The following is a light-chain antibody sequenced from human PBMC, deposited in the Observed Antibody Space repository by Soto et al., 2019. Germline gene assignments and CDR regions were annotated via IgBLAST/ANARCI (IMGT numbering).Light chain of an antibody. CDR3: QQYDNLPLS. J-gene: IGKJ3*01. CDR2: DAS. CDR1: QDISNY. V-gene: IGKV1-33*01. Sequence: DIQMTQSPSSLSASVGDRVTITCQASQDISNYLNWYQQKPGKAPKLVISDASNLETGAPSRFSGSGSATDFTFTISSLQPEDIGTYFCQQYDNLPLSFGPGTTVEI.